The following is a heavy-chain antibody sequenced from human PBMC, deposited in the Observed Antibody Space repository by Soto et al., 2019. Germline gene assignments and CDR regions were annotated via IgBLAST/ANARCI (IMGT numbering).Heavy chain of an antibody. J-gene: IGHJ4*02. CDR3: ATYTSGAKIDY. D-gene: IGHD1-26*01. Sequence: QVQLVQSGVEVKKPGASVKVSCKTSGYTFTNYGITWVRQDPGQGLEWMGWITTDNGNTKYAQKFQGRVTMTTDTSTTTVYMELRSLRSDDTAVYYCATYTSGAKIDYWGQGTLVTVSS. CDR1: GYTFTNYG. CDR2: ITTDNGNT. V-gene: IGHV1-18*01.